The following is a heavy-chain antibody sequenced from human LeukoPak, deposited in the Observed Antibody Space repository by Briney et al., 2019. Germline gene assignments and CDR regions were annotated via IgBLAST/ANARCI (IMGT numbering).Heavy chain of an antibody. J-gene: IGHJ5*02. D-gene: IGHD3-10*01. CDR3: AVTYYYGSGSENWFDP. V-gene: IGHV4-59*12. CDR2: IHYTGST. Sequence: SETLSLTCTVSGGSISSYYWSWIRQSPGKGLECIGYIHYTGSTNYNPSLKSRVTISVETSKNQFSLKLSSVTAADTAVYYCAVTYYYGSGSENWFDPWGQGTLVTVSS. CDR1: GGSISSYY.